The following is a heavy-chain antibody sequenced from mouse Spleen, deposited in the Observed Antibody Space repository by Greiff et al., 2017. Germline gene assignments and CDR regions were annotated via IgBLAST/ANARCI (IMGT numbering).Heavy chain of an antibody. CDR2: IWRGGST. J-gene: IGHJ3*01. Sequence: QVQLQQSGPGLVQPSQSLSITCTVSGFSLPSYGVHWVRQSPGKGLEWLGVIWRGGSTDYNAAFMSRLSITKDNSKSQVVFKMNSLQTDDTAMYYCARGDDYDGSWFAYWGQGTLVTVSA. CDR3: ARGDDYDGSWFAY. V-gene: IGHV2-5*01. D-gene: IGHD2-4*01. CDR1: GFSLPSYG.